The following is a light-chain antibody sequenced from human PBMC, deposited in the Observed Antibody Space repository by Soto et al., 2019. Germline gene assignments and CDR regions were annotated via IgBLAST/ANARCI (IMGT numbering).Light chain of an antibody. J-gene: IGKJ3*01. CDR3: QQSFTAPRT. Sequence: DIQMTQSPSSLSASVGDRVTITCRASQNIRTYLNWYQQKPGKAPELLIYAASSLHSGVPSRFSGSGSGTDFTLTISSLQPGDFATYFCQQSFTAPRTFGPGIKVDIE. V-gene: IGKV1-39*01. CDR1: QNIRTY. CDR2: AAS.